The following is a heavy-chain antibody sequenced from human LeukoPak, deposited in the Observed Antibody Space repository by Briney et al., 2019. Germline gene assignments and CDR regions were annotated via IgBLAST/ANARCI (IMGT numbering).Heavy chain of an antibody. CDR1: GCSISRYY. V-gene: IGHV4-4*07. Sequence: SETLSLTCIISGCSISRYYWSWIRQPAGKGLEWIGRIYTSGCNNYNLSLKSRVTMSVDTSKNQFSLKLNSVTAADTAVYYCARAYGDHVDYWGQGILVTVSS. CDR2: IYTSGCN. J-gene: IGHJ4*02. D-gene: IGHD4-17*01. CDR3: ARAYGDHVDY.